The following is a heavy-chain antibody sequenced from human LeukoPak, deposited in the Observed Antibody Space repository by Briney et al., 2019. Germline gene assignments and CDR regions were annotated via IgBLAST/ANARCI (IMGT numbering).Heavy chain of an antibody. CDR2: ISGSASNT. J-gene: IGHJ4*02. D-gene: IGHD5-12*01. Sequence: GGSLRLSCAASGFTFSSYAMSWVRQAPGKGLEWVSAISGSASNTYYADSVKGRFTISRDNSKNTLYLQMNSLRAEDTAVYYCAKSGFGGDLLAFDYWGQGTLVTVSS. V-gene: IGHV3-23*01. CDR1: GFTFSSYA. CDR3: AKSGFGGDLLAFDY.